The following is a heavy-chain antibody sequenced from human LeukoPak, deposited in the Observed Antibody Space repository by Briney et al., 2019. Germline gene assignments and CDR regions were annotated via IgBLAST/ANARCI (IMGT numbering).Heavy chain of an antibody. CDR3: ARGRKSRPGPRITIFGGPYYYGMDV. V-gene: IGHV4-39*07. Sequence: SETLSLTCTVSGGSISSSSYYWGWIRQPPGKGLEWIGSIYYSGSTNYNPSLKSRVTISVDTSKNQFSLKLSSVTAADTAVYYCARGRKSRPGPRITIFGGPYYYGMDVWGQGTTVTVSS. J-gene: IGHJ6*02. CDR2: IYYSGST. D-gene: IGHD3-3*01. CDR1: GGSISSSSYY.